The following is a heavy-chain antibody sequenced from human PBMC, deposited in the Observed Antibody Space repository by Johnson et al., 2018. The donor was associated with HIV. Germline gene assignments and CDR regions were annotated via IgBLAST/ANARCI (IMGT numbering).Heavy chain of an antibody. Sequence: VQLVESGGGLVKPGGSLRLSCAASGFTFSNAWMNWVRQAPGKGLEWVSVISSGGSTYYADSVKGRFIISRDTSKNTLYLQMNSLRAEDTAVYHCAKSVRASSSGAFDIWGQGTMVTVSS. D-gene: IGHD2-15*01. CDR1: GFTFSNAW. CDR3: AKSVRASSSGAFDI. V-gene: IGHV3-66*01. CDR2: ISSGGST. J-gene: IGHJ3*02.